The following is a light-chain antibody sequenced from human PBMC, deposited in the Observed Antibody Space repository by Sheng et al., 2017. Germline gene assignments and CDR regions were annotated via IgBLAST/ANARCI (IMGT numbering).Light chain of an antibody. CDR2: GAS. V-gene: IGKV3-15*01. CDR1: QSVSSN. Sequence: EIVMTQSPATLSVSPGERATLSCRASQSVSSNLAWYQQKPGQAPRLLIYGASTRATGIPARFSGSGSGTEFTLTISSLEPQDFAVYFCQQRSTWPPTFGPGTTVD. CDR3: QQRSTWPPT. J-gene: IGKJ3*01.